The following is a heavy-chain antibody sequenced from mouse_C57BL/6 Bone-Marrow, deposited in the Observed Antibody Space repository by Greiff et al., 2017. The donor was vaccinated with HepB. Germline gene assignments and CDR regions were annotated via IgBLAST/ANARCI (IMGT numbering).Heavy chain of an antibody. Sequence: VQLQQSGPELVKPGASVKISCKASGYTFTDYYMHWVKQSHGKSLEWIGDINPNNGGTSYNQKFKGKATLTVDKSSSTAYMELRSLTSEDSAVYYCGGLRPHDYWGQGTSVTVSS. CDR2: INPNNGGT. CDR1: GYTFTDYY. V-gene: IGHV1-26*01. D-gene: IGHD2-12*01. CDR3: GGLRPHDY. J-gene: IGHJ4*01.